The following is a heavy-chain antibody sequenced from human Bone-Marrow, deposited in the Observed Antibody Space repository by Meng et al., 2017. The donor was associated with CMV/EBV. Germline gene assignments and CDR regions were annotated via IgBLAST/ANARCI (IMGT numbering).Heavy chain of an antibody. CDR1: GFTVSSNY. CDR2: IYSGGST. Sequence: ESLSLTCAASGFTVSSNYMSWVRQAPGKGLEWVSVIYSGGSTYYADSVKGRFTIPRDNSKNTLYLQMNSRSAEDTAVYYCASGPFGEVTTDYWGQGTLVTVSS. CDR3: ASGPFGEVTTDY. J-gene: IGHJ4*02. V-gene: IGHV3-53*01. D-gene: IGHD4-17*01.